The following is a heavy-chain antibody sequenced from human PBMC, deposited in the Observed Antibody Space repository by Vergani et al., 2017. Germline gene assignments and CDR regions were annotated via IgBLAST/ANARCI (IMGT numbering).Heavy chain of an antibody. CDR2: IYYSGST. D-gene: IGHD3-22*01. Sequence: QVQLQESGPGLVKPSETLSLTCTVSGGSISSYYWSWIRQPPGKGLEWIGYIYYSGSTNYNPSLKSRVTISVDTSKNQFSLKLSSVTAADTAVYYCARGPRVRDYYYDSSGYYFLDYWGQGTLVTVSS. J-gene: IGHJ4*02. V-gene: IGHV4-59*01. CDR3: ARGPRVRDYYYDSSGYYFLDY. CDR1: GGSISSYY.